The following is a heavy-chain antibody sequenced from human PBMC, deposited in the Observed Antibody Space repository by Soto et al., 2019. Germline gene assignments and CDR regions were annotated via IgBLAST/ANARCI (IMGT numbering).Heavy chain of an antibody. CDR2: IYYSGST. D-gene: IGHD3-16*01. CDR1: GGSISSYY. J-gene: IGHJ6*02. V-gene: IGHV4-59*01. Sequence: QVQLQESGPGLVKPSETLSLTCTVSGGSISSYYWSWIRQPPGKGLEWIGYIYYSGSTNYNPSLKSRVTISVDTSKNQFSLKLSSVTAADTAVYYCAWGSGQPFYYYYGMDVWGQGTTVTVSS. CDR3: AWGSGQPFYYYYGMDV.